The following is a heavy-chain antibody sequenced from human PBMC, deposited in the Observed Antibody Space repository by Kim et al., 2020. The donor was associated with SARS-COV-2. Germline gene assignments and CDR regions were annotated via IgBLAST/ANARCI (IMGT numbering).Heavy chain of an antibody. CDR2: IGDSGLT. CDR3: AKPAYGSGSPDY. V-gene: IGHV3-23*01. Sequence: GGSLRLSCAASGLPFSIYAMSWVRQAPGKGLEWVSAIGDSGLTYYADSVKGRFTISRDNSKNTLYLQMNSLRAEDTALYYCAKPAYGSGSPDYWGQGTLVTVSA. J-gene: IGHJ4*02. CDR1: GLPFSIYA. D-gene: IGHD3-10*01.